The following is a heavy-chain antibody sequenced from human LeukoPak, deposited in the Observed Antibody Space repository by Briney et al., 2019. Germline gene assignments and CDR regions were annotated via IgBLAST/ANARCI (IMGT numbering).Heavy chain of an antibody. J-gene: IGHJ4*02. V-gene: IGHV1-18*01. CDR3: ASTPRRELAIDY. D-gene: IGHD1-26*01. CDR2: ISAYNGNT. CDR1: GYTFTSYG. Sequence: ASVKVSCKASGYTFTSYGISWVRQAPGQGPEWMGWISAYNGNTNYAQKLQGRVTMTTDTSTSTAYMELRSLRSDDTAVYYCASTPRRELAIDYWGQGTLVTVSS.